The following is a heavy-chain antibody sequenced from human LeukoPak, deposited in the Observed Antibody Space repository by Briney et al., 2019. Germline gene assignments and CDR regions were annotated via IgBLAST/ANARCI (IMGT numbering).Heavy chain of an antibody. J-gene: IGHJ3*02. Sequence: GGSLRLSCAASGFTFSSYAMSWVRQAPGKGLEWVSAISGSGGSTYYADSVKGRFTISRDNSKNTLYLQMNSLRAEDTAVYYCAKERFRDSSGTIPPRPGRAFDIWGQGTMVTVSS. CDR2: ISGSGGST. V-gene: IGHV3-23*01. D-gene: IGHD3-22*01. CDR3: AKERFRDSSGTIPPRPGRAFDI. CDR1: GFTFSSYA.